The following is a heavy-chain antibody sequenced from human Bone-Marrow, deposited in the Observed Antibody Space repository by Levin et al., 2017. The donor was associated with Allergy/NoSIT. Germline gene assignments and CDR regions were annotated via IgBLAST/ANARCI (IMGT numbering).Heavy chain of an antibody. CDR2: IRSKAYGGTT. Sequence: PGGSLRLSCTASGFTFGDYAMSWFRQAPGKGLEWVGFIRSKAYGGTTEYAASVKGRFTISRDDSKSIAYLQMNSLKTEDTAVYYCTRDRVEPVAARDDYFEYWGQGTLVTVSS. CDR3: TRDRVEPVAARDDYFEY. CDR1: GFTFGDYA. V-gene: IGHV3-49*03. D-gene: IGHD6-19*01. J-gene: IGHJ4*02.